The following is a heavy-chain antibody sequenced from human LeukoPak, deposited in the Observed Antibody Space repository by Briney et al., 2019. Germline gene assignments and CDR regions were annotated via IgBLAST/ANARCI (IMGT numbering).Heavy chain of an antibody. J-gene: IGHJ6*03. V-gene: IGHV3-30*02. CDR3: AKDKSIAAPVYYMDV. CDR1: GFTFSSYG. CDR2: IRYDGSNK. D-gene: IGHD6-6*01. Sequence: GGSLRLSCAASGFTFSSYGMHWVRQAPGKGLEWVAFIRYDGSNKYYADSVKGRFTISRDNSKNTLYLRMNSLRAEDTAVYYCAKDKSIAAPVYYMDVWGKGTTVTVSS.